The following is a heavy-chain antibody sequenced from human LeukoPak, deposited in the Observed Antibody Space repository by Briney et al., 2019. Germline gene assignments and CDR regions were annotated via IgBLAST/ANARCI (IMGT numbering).Heavy chain of an antibody. J-gene: IGHJ4*02. CDR2: ISSSSSYT. CDR3: ARDRSVDGTV. V-gene: IGHV3-21*05. Sequence: GGSLRLSCAASGFTFSSYAMSWVRQAPGKGLECVSYISSSSSYTNYAASVKGRFTISRDNAKNSLYLQMDSLRAEDTAVYYCARDRSVDGTVWGQGTLVTVSS. D-gene: IGHD6-19*01. CDR1: GFTFSSYA.